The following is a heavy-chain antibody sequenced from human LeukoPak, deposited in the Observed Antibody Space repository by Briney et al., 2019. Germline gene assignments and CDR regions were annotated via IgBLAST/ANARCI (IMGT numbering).Heavy chain of an antibody. Sequence: PGESLRLSCAASGFTFSNYAMHWVRQAPGKGLEWVSAISGSGASTYYADSVKGRFTISRDSSKNTLYLQMNSLRAEDTAVYYCAKSQGPPKGGTDCWGQGTLVTVSS. CDR1: GFTFSNYA. D-gene: IGHD3-16*01. J-gene: IGHJ4*02. CDR2: ISGSGAST. V-gene: IGHV3-23*01. CDR3: AKSQGPPKGGTDC.